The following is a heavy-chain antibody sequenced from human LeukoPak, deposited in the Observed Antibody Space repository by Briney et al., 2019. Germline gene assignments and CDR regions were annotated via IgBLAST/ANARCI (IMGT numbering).Heavy chain of an antibody. CDR3: ARDSRSSGYYYGA. Sequence: ASVKVCCKASGYTFASYYMHWLRQAPGQWLEWMGIINPSGGSTSYAQKFQGRVTMTRDTSTSTVYMELSSLRSEDTAVYYCARDSRSSGYYYGAWGQGTLVTVSS. J-gene: IGHJ5*02. CDR2: INPSGGST. V-gene: IGHV1-46*01. D-gene: IGHD3-22*01. CDR1: GYTFASYY.